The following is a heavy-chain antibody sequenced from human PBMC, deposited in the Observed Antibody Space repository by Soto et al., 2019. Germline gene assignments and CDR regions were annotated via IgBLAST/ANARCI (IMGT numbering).Heavy chain of an antibody. CDR1: GVSFSGYY. Sequence: PSETLSLTCAVYGVSFSGYYWSWIRQPPGKGLEWIGEINHSGSTNYNPSLKSRVTISVDTSKNQFSLKLSSVTAADTAVYYCARKPSPGYYYYYGMDVWGQGTTVTVSS. CDR3: ARKPSPGYYYYYGMDV. J-gene: IGHJ6*02. CDR2: INHSGST. D-gene: IGHD2-2*01. V-gene: IGHV4-34*01.